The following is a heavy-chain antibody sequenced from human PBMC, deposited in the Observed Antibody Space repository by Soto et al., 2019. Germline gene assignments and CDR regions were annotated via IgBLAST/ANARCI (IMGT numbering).Heavy chain of an antibody. Sequence: EVQLVESGGGLVKPGGSLRLSCAASGFTFANAWMSWVRQAPGKGLEWVGRVRRKADGGTTDYAAPVKGRFTISRDDSENTLYLQMKSLKIDDTAVYYCRRDWDYPVLWGQGTLVTVSS. J-gene: IGHJ4*02. CDR1: GFTFANAW. V-gene: IGHV3-15*01. CDR2: VRRKADGGTT. D-gene: IGHD1-7*01. CDR3: RRDWDYPVL.